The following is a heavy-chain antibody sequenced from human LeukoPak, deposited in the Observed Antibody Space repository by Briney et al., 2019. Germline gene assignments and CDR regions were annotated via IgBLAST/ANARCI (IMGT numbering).Heavy chain of an antibody. V-gene: IGHV3-48*04. CDR1: GFTFSSYS. CDR2: ISSSGSTI. CDR3: ARDALYYYGSGYMDV. J-gene: IGHJ6*03. D-gene: IGHD3-10*01. Sequence: GGSLRLSCAASGFTFSSYSMNWVRQAPGKGLEWVSYISSSGSTIYYADSLKGRFTISRDNAKNSLYLQMNSLRAEDTAVYYCARDALYYYGSGYMDVWGKGTTVTISS.